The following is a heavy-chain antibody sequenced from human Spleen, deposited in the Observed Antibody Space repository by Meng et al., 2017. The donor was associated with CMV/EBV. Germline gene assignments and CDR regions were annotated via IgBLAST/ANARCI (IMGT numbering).Heavy chain of an antibody. V-gene: IGHV4-39*07. J-gene: IGHJ5*02. CDR2: TFYSVST. D-gene: IGHD1-26*01. CDR1: GDSINNNPYY. CDR3: VRVWGSTGRWFDP. Sequence: SETLSLTCTVSGDSINNNPYYWGCIRQPPGKGLEWVGSTFYSVSTYQNPSLKRRVGISVDTSKNHFSLKLSSVTAADTAVFYCVRVWGSTGRWFDPWGQGILVTVSS.